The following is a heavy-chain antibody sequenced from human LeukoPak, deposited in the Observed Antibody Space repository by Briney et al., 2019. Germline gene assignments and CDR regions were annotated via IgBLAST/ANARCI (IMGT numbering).Heavy chain of an antibody. D-gene: IGHD2-15*01. CDR1: GFTFGSYW. V-gene: IGHV3-7*01. Sequence: GGSLRLSCAASGFTFGSYWMTWMRQTPGKGLEWVANIKTDGSETYYLDSVKGRFTISRDNAKNSLYLQMNSLRAEDTAVYYCARDKVVGATYFDYWGQGTLVTVSS. J-gene: IGHJ4*02. CDR3: ARDKVVGATYFDY. CDR2: IKTDGSET.